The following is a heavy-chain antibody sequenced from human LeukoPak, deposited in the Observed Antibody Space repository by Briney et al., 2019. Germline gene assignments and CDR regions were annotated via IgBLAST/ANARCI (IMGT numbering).Heavy chain of an antibody. CDR3: AKDQYYYGSGSQIDY. D-gene: IGHD3-10*01. V-gene: IGHV3-30*18. CDR1: GFTFSSYG. J-gene: IGHJ4*02. CDR2: ISYDGSNK. Sequence: PGGSLRLSCAASGFTFSSYGTHWVRQAPGKGLEWVAVISYDGSNKYYADSVKGRFTISRDNSKNTLYLQMNSLRAEDTAVYYCAKDQYYYGSGSQIDYWGQGTLVTVSS.